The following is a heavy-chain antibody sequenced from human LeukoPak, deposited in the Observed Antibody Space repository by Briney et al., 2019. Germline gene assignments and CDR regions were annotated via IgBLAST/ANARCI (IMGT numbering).Heavy chain of an antibody. Sequence: PSETLSLTCTVSGGSISGYYWSWIRQPPGKGLEWIGEINHSGSTNYNPSLKSRVTISVDTSKNQFSLKLSSVTAADTAVYYCARAGRDDYWGQGTLVTVSS. CDR1: GGSISGYY. V-gene: IGHV4-34*01. CDR3: ARAGRDDY. CDR2: INHSGST. J-gene: IGHJ4*02.